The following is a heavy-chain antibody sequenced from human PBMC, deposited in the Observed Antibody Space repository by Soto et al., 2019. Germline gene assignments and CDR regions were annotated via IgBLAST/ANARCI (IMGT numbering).Heavy chain of an antibody. CDR1: GGSISSYY. CDR3: AGLRRGQLASYFDY. CDR2: IYYSGST. D-gene: IGHD6-13*01. J-gene: IGHJ4*02. Sequence: SETLSLTCTVSGGSISSYYWSWIRQPPGKGLEWIGYIYYSGSTNYNPSLKSRATISVDTSKNQFSLKLSSVTAADTAVYYCAGLRRGQLASYFDYRGQGTLVTVSS. V-gene: IGHV4-59*08.